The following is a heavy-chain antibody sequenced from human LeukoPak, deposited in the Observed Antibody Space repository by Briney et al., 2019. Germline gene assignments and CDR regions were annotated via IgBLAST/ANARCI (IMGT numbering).Heavy chain of an antibody. CDR3: ASHADCSGGSCYYYYYMDV. J-gene: IGHJ6*03. D-gene: IGHD2-15*01. V-gene: IGHV1-69*05. CDR2: IIPIFGTA. Sequence: ASVKVSCKASGGTFSSYAISWVRQAPGQGLEWMGGIIPIFGTANYAQKFQGRVTITTDESTSTADMELSSLRSEDTAVYYCASHADCSGGSCYYYYYMDVWGKGTTVTVSS. CDR1: GGTFSSYA.